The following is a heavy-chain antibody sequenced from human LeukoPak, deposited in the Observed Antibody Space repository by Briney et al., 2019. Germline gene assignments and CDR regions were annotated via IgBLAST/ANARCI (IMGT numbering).Heavy chain of an antibody. V-gene: IGHV4-59*01. J-gene: IGHJ4*02. CDR1: GGSIRRNF. Sequence: PSETLSLTCTVSGGSIRRNFWSWIRQPPGKGLEWTGYIFYSGTYNYNPSLKSRVTIAIDTSKNQFSLRLSSVTAADTAVYYCAEEYRDKYYFDSWGQGTLVTVSS. CDR3: AEEYRDKYYFDS. CDR2: IFYSGTY. D-gene: IGHD3-16*02.